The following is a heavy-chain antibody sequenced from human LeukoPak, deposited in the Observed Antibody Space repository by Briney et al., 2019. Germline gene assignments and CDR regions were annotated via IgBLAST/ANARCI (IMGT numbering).Heavy chain of an antibody. CDR2: IYSGGST. CDR3: ARGGSRYFHN. J-gene: IGHJ4*02. CDR1: GFTVSSNY. V-gene: IGHV3-66*01. Sequence: PGGSLRLSCAASGFTVSSNYMSWVRQAPGEGLEWVSVIYSGGSTYYADSVKGRFTISRDNSKDKLFLQMNSLRVEDTAVYYCARGGSRYFHNWGQGTLVTVST. D-gene: IGHD3-10*01.